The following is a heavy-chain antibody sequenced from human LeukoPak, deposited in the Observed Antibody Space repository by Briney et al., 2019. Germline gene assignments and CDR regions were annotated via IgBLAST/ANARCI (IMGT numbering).Heavy chain of an antibody. CDR2: VNREGST. CDR3: AREGGPYRPLDY. Sequence: PSETLSLTCGVSGGSITNTNYWTWVRQPPGEGLGWIGEVNREGSTNYNPSLMGRVAISVDTSENHISLQLTSVTAADTAVYYCAREGGPYRPLDYAGQGQLVPVSA. J-gene: IGHJ4*02. CDR1: GGSITNTNY. V-gene: IGHV4-4*02.